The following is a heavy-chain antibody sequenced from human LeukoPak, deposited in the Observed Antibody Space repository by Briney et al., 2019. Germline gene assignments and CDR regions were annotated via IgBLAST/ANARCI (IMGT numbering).Heavy chain of an antibody. CDR2: IDPNSGDT. D-gene: IGHD2-21*01. J-gene: IGHJ4*02. CDR1: GYTFAGYY. CDR3: ARDGGLYCDGASCSFDY. V-gene: IGHV1-2*02. Sequence: ASVKVSCKASGYTFAGYYIHWVRQAPGQGLEWMGWIDPNSGDTHYTQKFQDRVTMTRDTSITTAYMQLTRLRSDDTAVFYCARDGGLYCDGASCSFDYWGQGTLVTVSS.